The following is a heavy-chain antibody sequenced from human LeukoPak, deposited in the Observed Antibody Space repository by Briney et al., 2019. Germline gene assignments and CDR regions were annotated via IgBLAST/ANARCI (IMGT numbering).Heavy chain of an antibody. J-gene: IGHJ3*01. CDR1: GFTFSSYS. D-gene: IGHD3-22*01. V-gene: IGHV3-21*01. Sequence: KPGGSLRLSCAASGFTFSSYSMNWVRQAPGKGLEWVSSISSSSSYIYYADSVKGRFTISRDNAKNSLYLQMNSLRAEDTAVYYCATWYSSGYIQPRSWGQGTMVTVSS. CDR3: ATWYSSGYIQPRS. CDR2: ISSSSSYI.